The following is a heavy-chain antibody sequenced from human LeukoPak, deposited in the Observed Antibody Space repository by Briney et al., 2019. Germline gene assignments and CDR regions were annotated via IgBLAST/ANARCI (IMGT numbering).Heavy chain of an antibody. CDR2: INAGNGNT. CDR3: ARSKGGPYSSSWYGDY. Sequence: ASVKVSCKASGYTFTSYAMHWVRQAPGQRLEWMGWINAGNGNTKYSQKFQGRVTITRDTSASTAYMELSSLRSEDTAVYYCARSKGGPYSSSWYGDYWSQGTLVTVSS. J-gene: IGHJ4*02. D-gene: IGHD6-13*01. V-gene: IGHV1-3*01. CDR1: GYTFTSYA.